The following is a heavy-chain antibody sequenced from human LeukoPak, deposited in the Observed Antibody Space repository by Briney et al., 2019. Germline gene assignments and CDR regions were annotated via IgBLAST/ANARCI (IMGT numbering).Heavy chain of an antibody. Sequence: PGGSPRLSCAASGFTFSVYGMNWVRQAPGKGLEWIAYISSSTSTINYADSVKGRFTISRDNGNDSLFLQMNSLRVDDTATYYCARRPPTGAALDHWGQGTRVTVSS. V-gene: IGHV3-48*01. CDR3: ARRPPTGAALDH. D-gene: IGHD1-14*01. CDR2: ISSSTSTI. CDR1: GFTFSVYG. J-gene: IGHJ5*02.